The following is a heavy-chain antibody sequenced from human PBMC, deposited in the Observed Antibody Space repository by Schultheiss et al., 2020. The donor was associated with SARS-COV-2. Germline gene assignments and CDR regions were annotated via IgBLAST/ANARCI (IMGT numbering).Heavy chain of an antibody. CDR3: ARDRYDFWSGYVSYWYFDL. Sequence: SVKVSCKASGGTFSSYAISWVRQAPGQGLEWMGGIIPIFGTANYAQKFQGRVTITADESTSTAYMELSSLRSEDTAVYYCARDRYDFWSGYVSYWYFDLCCRVTLVTVSS. CDR2: IIPIFGTA. V-gene: IGHV1-69*13. J-gene: IGHJ2*01. CDR1: GGTFSSYA. D-gene: IGHD3-3*01.